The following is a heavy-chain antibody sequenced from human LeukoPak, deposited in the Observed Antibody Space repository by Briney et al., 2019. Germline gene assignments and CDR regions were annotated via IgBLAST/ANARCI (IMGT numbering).Heavy chain of an antibody. CDR1: GFTFSSYN. CDR2: ISSSSSYI. V-gene: IGHV3-21*01. J-gene: IGHJ4*02. CDR3: AREVVAAEEAYFDY. Sequence: PGGSLRLSCAASGFTFSSYNMNWVRQAPGKGLEWVSSISSSSSYIYYADSVKGRFTISRDNAKNSLYLQMNSLRAEDTAVYCCAREVVAAEEAYFDYWGQGTLVTVSS. D-gene: IGHD2-15*01.